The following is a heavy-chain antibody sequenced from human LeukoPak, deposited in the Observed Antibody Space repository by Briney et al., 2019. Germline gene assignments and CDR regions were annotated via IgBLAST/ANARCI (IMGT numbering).Heavy chain of an antibody. V-gene: IGHV3-23*01. J-gene: IGHJ4*02. CDR2: ISPGGGTT. CDR1: GLAFGSEA. D-gene: IGHD1-1*01. CDR3: AKSRSGSANWALQIFGN. Sequence: QAGGSLRLSCAVSGLAFGSEAMSWVRQSPARGLEWVASISPGGGTTYYADYVKGRFTISRDNSKNSLFVQMNSLRAEDTAVYFCAKSRSGSANWALQIFGNWGQGTLVTVSS.